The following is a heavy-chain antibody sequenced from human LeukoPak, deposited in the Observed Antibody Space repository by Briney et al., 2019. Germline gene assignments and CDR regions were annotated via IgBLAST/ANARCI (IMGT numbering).Heavy chain of an antibody. J-gene: IGHJ4*02. CDR1: GFTFSSHA. V-gene: IGHV3-23*01. D-gene: IGHD2-2*01. CDR3: AKDRCSSATCVFDY. CDR2: ISGIGGRT. Sequence: PGGSLRLSCAASGFTFSSHAMSWVRQAPGKGLEWVSVISGIGGRTNYADSVKGRFTISRDNSKSTLSLQMNSLRAEDTAVYYCAKDRCSSATCVFDYWGQGILVTVSS.